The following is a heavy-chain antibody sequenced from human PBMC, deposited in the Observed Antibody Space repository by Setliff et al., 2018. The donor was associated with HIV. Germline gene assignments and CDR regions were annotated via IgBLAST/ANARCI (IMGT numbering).Heavy chain of an antibody. Sequence: PSETLSLTCTVSGCSINSRSYCWGWIRQPPGKGLEWIGSICYGGSTSYSPSLKHRVTVSVDTSKNQFSLKLTSVTAADTAVYYCATGWKYTYDSWGQGTLVPVSS. D-gene: IGHD1-7*01. V-gene: IGHV4-39*01. CDR3: ATGWKYTYDS. J-gene: IGHJ4*02. CDR1: GCSINSRSYC. CDR2: ICYGGST.